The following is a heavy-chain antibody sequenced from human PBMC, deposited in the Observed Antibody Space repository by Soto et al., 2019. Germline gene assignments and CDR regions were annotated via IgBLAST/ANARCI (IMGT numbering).Heavy chain of an antibody. CDR2: IWYDGSNK. Sequence: QVQLVESGGGVVQPGRSLRRSCAASGFTFSSYGMHWVRQAPGKGLEWVAVIWYDGSNKYYADSVKGRFSISRDNSKNTLYLQMNSLRAEDTAVYYCAREALDCSGGSCYSGDAFDIWGQGTMVTVSS. CDR3: AREALDCSGGSCYSGDAFDI. J-gene: IGHJ3*02. CDR1: GFTFSSYG. D-gene: IGHD2-15*01. V-gene: IGHV3-33*01.